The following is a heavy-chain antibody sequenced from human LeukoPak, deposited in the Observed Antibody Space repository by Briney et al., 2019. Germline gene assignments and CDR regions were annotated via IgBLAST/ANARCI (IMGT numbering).Heavy chain of an antibody. CDR1: GFTFSSYA. J-gene: IGHJ4*02. V-gene: IGHV3-30-3*01. D-gene: IGHD3-22*01. CDR3: ASYYDSSGPFDY. CDR2: ISYDGSNK. Sequence: GGSLRLSCAASGFTFSSYAMHWVRQAPGKGLEWVAVISYDGSNKYYADSVKGRFTISRDNSKSTLYPQMNSLRAEDTAVYYCASYYDSSGPFDYWGQGTLVTVSS.